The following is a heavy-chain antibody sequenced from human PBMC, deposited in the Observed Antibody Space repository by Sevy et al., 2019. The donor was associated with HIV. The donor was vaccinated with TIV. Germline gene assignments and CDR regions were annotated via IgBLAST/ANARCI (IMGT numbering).Heavy chain of an antibody. CDR2: IYPGDSDT. CDR3: ARSGSIYCSSTSCVNWFDP. Sequence: GESKISCKGSGYSFTSYWIGWVRQMPGKGLEWMGIIYPGDSDTRYSPSFQGQVTISADKSISTAYLQWSSLKASDTAMYYCARSGSIYCSSTSCVNWFDPWGQGTLVTVSS. D-gene: IGHD2-2*01. V-gene: IGHV5-51*01. CDR1: GYSFTSYW. J-gene: IGHJ5*02.